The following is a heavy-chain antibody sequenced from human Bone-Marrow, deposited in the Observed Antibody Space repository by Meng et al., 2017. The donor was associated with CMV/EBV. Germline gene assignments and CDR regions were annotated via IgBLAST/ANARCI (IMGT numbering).Heavy chain of an antibody. CDR2: IYYSGST. CDR3: ARNQAYYDFWSGYQHYYYGMDV. V-gene: IGHV4-59*01. D-gene: IGHD3-3*01. J-gene: IGHJ6*04. Sequence: GSLRLSCTVSGGSISSYYWSWIRQPPGKGLEWIGYIYYSGSTNYNPSLKSRVTISVDTSKNQFSLKLSSVTAADTAVYYCARNQAYYDFWSGYQHYYYGMDVWGKGTTVTVSS. CDR1: GGSISSYY.